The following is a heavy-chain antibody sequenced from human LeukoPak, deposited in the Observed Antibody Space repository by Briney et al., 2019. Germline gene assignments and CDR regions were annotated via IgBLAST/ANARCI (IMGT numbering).Heavy chain of an antibody. CDR3: ARAGYSSSWYGYYYYYMDV. CDR2: MNPNSGNT. CDR1: GYTFTSYD. V-gene: IGHV1-8*03. D-gene: IGHD6-13*01. Sequence: ASVEVSCKASGYTFTSYDINWVRQATGQGLEWMGWMNPNSGNTGYAQKFQGRVTITRNTSISTAYMGLSSLRSEDTAVYYCARAGYSSSWYGYYYYYMDVWGKGTTVTVSS. J-gene: IGHJ6*03.